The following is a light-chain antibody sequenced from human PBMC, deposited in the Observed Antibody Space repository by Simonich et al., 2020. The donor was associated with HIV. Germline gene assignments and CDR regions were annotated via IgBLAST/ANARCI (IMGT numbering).Light chain of an antibody. CDR1: QSINNY. J-gene: IGKJ2*01. CDR2: AAS. Sequence: DIQMTQSPSSLSASVGDRVTITCRANQSINNYLNWYQQKPGKAPKLLIYAASSLQSGVPSRFRGSGSGTDFTLTISRLQPEDFATYFCQQSYITSYTFGPGTKLEIK. CDR3: QQSYITSYT. V-gene: IGKV1-39*01.